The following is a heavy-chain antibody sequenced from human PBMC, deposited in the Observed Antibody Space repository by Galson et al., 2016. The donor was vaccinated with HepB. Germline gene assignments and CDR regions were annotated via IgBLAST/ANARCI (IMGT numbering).Heavy chain of an antibody. CDR1: GFTFSSYA. CDR2: ISYDGSNK. Sequence: SLRLSCAASGFTFSSYAMHWVRQAPGKGLEWVAVISYDGSNKYNADSVKGRFTISRDNSKNTQYLQMNSLRAEDTAVYYCARGSSSWRYYYYYGMDVWGQGTTVTVSS. J-gene: IGHJ6*02. V-gene: IGHV3-30-3*01. D-gene: IGHD6-13*01. CDR3: ARGSSSWRYYYYYGMDV.